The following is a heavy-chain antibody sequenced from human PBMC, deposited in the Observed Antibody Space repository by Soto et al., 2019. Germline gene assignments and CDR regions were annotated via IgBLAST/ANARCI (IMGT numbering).Heavy chain of an antibody. Sequence: PGGSLRLCCAASGFTFSSYAMSWVRQAPGKGLEWVSSISGSGGSTYYADSVKGRFTISRDHSNNTLYLHMKSLRDEDTAAEYCAKDLYYCSGRDSLCFYF. J-gene: IGHJ1*01. CDR2: ISGSGGST. CDR3: AKDLYYCSGRDSLCFYF. CDR1: GFTFSSYA. V-gene: IGHV3-23*01. D-gene: IGHD3-10*02.